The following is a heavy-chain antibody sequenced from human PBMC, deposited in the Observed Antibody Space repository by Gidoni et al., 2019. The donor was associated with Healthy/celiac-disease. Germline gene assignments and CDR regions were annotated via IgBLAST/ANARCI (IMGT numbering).Heavy chain of an antibody. Sequence: QLQLQESGPGLVKPSETLSLTCTVSGGSISSSGYSWGWIRQPPGKGLEWIGSIYYSGSTYYNPSLKSRVTISVDTSKNQFSLKLSSVTAADTAVYYCARHGGSGRGKFDPWGQGTLVTVSS. CDR1: GGSISSSGYS. J-gene: IGHJ5*02. CDR2: IYYSGST. CDR3: ARHGGSGRGKFDP. D-gene: IGHD3-10*01. V-gene: IGHV4-39*01.